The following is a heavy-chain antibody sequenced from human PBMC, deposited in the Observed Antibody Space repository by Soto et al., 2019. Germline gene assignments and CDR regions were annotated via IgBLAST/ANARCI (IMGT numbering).Heavy chain of an antibody. Sequence: QVQLVGSGGGVVQPGRSLRLSCAASGFTFSSYGMHWVRQAPGKGLEWVAVIWYDGSNKYYADSVKGRFTISRDNSKNTLYLQMNSLRAEDTAVYYCASEYCSGGSCYYYGMDVWGQGTTVTVSS. D-gene: IGHD2-15*01. CDR2: IWYDGSNK. CDR3: ASEYCSGGSCYYYGMDV. V-gene: IGHV3-33*01. CDR1: GFTFSSYG. J-gene: IGHJ6*02.